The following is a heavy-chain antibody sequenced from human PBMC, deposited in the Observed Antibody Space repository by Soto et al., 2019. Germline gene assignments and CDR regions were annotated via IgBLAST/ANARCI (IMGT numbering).Heavy chain of an antibody. Sequence: GSLRLSCAASGFTFSGSAMHWVRQASGKGLEWVGRIRSKANSYATAYAASVKGRFTISRDDSKNTAYLQMNSLKTEDTAVYYCTRPVAGPLWFDTWGQGTLVTVSS. V-gene: IGHV3-73*01. J-gene: IGHJ5*02. CDR3: TRPVAGPLWFDT. D-gene: IGHD6-19*01. CDR2: IRSKANSYAT. CDR1: GFTFSGSA.